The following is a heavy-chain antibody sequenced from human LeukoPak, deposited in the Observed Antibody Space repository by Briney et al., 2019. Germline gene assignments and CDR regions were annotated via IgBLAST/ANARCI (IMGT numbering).Heavy chain of an antibody. CDR3: ARALDTYYYYYGMDV. D-gene: IGHD1-1*01. Sequence: SETLSLTCSVSGGSISTYYWSWIRQPPGKGLEWIGEIYHSGSTNYNPSLKSRVTISVDKSKNQFSLKLSSVTAADTAVYYCARALDTYYYYYGMDVWGQGTTVTVSS. J-gene: IGHJ6*02. CDR2: IYHSGST. V-gene: IGHV4-59*12. CDR1: GGSISTYY.